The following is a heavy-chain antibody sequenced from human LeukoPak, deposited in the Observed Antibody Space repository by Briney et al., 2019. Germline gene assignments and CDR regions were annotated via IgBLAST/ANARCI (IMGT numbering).Heavy chain of an antibody. D-gene: IGHD6-19*01. CDR1: GLTFSSYA. V-gene: IGHV3-30-3*01. CDR3: ARMRFVAGIGAIDY. CDR2: ISYDGSNK. Sequence: PGGSLRLFCAASGLTFSSYAMHWARHARGRGMECVAVISYDGSNKHYADYVRRRFTISRDNSKNTLYLQMNSLRAEDRAVYYCARMRFVAGIGAIDYWGQGTLVTVSS. J-gene: IGHJ4*02.